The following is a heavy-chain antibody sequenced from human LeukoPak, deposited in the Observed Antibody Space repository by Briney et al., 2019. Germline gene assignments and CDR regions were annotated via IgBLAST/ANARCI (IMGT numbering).Heavy chain of an antibody. V-gene: IGHV3-21*01. J-gene: IGHJ6*03. CDR1: GFTFGAYT. CDR2: ISSTSTYI. CDR3: ARDYSSSSLRVMDYYHMDV. Sequence: GGSLRLSCVASGFTFGAYTMNWVRQAPGKGLEWVSSISSTSTYIHYADSVKGRFTISRDNAKVSLYLQVNSLRAGDTAMYYCARDYSSSSLRVMDYYHMDVWGKGTTLTVSS. D-gene: IGHD6-6*01.